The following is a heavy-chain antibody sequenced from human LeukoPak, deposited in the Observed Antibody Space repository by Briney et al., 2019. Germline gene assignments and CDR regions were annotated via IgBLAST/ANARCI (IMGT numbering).Heavy chain of an antibody. D-gene: IGHD2-21*02. Sequence: ETLSLTCTVSGGSISSSSYYWGWVRQAPGKGPGLVATIEDDGSERNYVDSVKGRFTIARDNAKKSLYLQMNSLRVDDTAVYYCARGDCRGDCAPDPWGEGTLVTVPS. CDR3: ARGDCRGDCAPDP. V-gene: IGHV3-7*04. CDR2: IEDDGSER. CDR1: GGSISSSSYY. J-gene: IGHJ5*02.